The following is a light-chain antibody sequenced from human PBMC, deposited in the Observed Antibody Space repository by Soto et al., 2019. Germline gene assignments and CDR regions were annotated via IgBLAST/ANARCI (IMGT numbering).Light chain of an antibody. CDR1: SSDVGGYNY. CDR2: DVS. CDR3: CSYAGSYV. Sequence: QSALTQPRSVSGSPGQSVTISCTGTSSDVGGYNYVSWYQQHPGKAPKLMIYDVSKRPSGVPDRFSGSKSGNTASLTFSGLQAEDEADYYCCSYAGSYVFGTGTKVTVL. V-gene: IGLV2-11*01. J-gene: IGLJ1*01.